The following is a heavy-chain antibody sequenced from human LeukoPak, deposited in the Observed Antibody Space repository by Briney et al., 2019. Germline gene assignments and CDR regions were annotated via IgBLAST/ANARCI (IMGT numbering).Heavy chain of an antibody. CDR3: ARSSYSSSSSV. V-gene: IGHV3-7*03. CDR2: INSDGSEG. CDR1: GFTFSGFW. D-gene: IGHD6-6*01. Sequence: GGSLRLSCAVSGFTFSGFWMSWSRQAPGKGLEWVASINSDGSEGYYADVVKGRFTVSRDNAKNSLYLQINSLRAEDAAVYYCARSSYSSSSSVWGQGTMVTVSS. J-gene: IGHJ3*01.